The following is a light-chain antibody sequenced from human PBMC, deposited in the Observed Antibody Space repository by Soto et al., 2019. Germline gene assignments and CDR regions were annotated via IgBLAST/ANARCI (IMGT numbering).Light chain of an antibody. CDR1: QGIRND. Sequence: DIQMTQSPSSLSASVGDRVTITCRASQGIRNDLDWYQQKPGKAPKRLIYAASSLESGVPSRFGGSGSGTEFTLTISSLQPEDFGTYYCLQHNSYPWTFGQGSRVDTK. V-gene: IGKV1-17*01. J-gene: IGKJ1*01. CDR3: LQHNSYPWT. CDR2: AAS.